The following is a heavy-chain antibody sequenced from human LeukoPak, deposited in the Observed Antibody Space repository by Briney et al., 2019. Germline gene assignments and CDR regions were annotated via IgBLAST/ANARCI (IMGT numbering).Heavy chain of an antibody. J-gene: IGHJ4*02. Sequence: GGSLRLSCAASGLTFSSYSMNWVRQAPGKGLEWVSYISSSSSTIYYADSVKGRFTISRDNAKNSLYLQMNSLRAEDTAVYYCATPMVRGVIVYWGQGTLVTVSS. D-gene: IGHD3-10*01. CDR1: GLTFSSYS. CDR2: ISSSSSTI. V-gene: IGHV3-48*01. CDR3: ATPMVRGVIVY.